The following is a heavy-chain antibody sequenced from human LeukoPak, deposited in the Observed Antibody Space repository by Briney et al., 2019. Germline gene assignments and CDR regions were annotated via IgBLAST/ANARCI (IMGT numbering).Heavy chain of an antibody. CDR1: GGSISSTSYY. Sequence: SETLSLTCTVSGGSISSTSYYWGWIRQPPGKGLEWIGNIYYSWDTYYNPSLKSRVTISVDTSKNQFSLKLSSVTAADTAVYYCATTSYYYDSPDYWGQGTLVTVSS. CDR2: IYYSWDT. V-gene: IGHV4-39*01. D-gene: IGHD3-22*01. J-gene: IGHJ4*02. CDR3: ATTSYYYDSPDY.